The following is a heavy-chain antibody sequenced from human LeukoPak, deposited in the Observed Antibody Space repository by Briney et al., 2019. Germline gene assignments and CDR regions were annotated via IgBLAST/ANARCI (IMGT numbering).Heavy chain of an antibody. CDR1: GLTFSNSW. CDR3: TTDRREGSYYNFDY. V-gene: IGHV3-15*01. D-gene: IGHD1-26*01. Sequence: PGGSLTLSCAASGLTFSNSWMSWVRQAPGKGLEWVGRIKSKTGGATTDYAAPVKGRFTISKDDSKNTLYLQMNGLKTEDTAVYYCTTDRREGSYYNFDYWGQGTLVTVSS. J-gene: IGHJ4*02. CDR2: IKSKTGGATT.